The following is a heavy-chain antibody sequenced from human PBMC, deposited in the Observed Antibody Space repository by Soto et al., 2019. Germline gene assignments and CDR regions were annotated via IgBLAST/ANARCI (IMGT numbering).Heavy chain of an antibody. J-gene: IGHJ4*02. V-gene: IGHV3-23*01. Sequence: GGSLRLSCAASGFTFSSYSMSWVRQAPGKGLEWVSAISGSGGSTYYADSVKGRFTISRDNSKNTLYLQMNSLRAEDTAVYYCAPDPPAIVVVIPNWGQGTLVTVSS. CDR3: APDPPAIVVVIPN. CDR1: GFTFSSYS. D-gene: IGHD3-22*01. CDR2: ISGSGGST.